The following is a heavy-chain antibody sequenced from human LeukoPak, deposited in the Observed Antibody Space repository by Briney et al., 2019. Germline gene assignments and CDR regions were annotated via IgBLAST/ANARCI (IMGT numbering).Heavy chain of an antibody. Sequence: ASVKVSCKASGYTFTSYGISWVRQAPGQGLEWMGWISAYNGNTNYAQKFQGRVTMTRDTSTSTVYMELSSLRSEDTAVYYCARVSGGYDSSGQDFDYWGQGTLVTVSS. CDR1: GYTFTSYG. V-gene: IGHV1-18*01. J-gene: IGHJ4*02. CDR3: ARVSGGYDSSGQDFDY. CDR2: ISAYNGNT. D-gene: IGHD3-22*01.